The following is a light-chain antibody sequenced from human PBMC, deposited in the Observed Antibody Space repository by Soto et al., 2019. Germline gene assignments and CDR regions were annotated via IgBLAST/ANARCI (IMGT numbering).Light chain of an antibody. V-gene: IGKV3-15*01. J-gene: IGKJ4*01. CDR2: GAS. Sequence: EIVVTQSPATLSVSPGERATLSCRASQSVYSNLAWYQQRPGQAPRLLIYGASTRATGIPARFSGSGSGTEFTLTISGLQSEDFAVYYCQQYNNWLTFGGGTKVEIK. CDR1: QSVYSN. CDR3: QQYNNWLT.